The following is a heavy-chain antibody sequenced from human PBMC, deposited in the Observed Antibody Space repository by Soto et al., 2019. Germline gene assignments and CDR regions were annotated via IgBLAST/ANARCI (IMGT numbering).Heavy chain of an antibody. J-gene: IGHJ6*03. V-gene: IGHV6-1*01. CDR3: AGTTSHYWYYMDV. CDR2: TYYRSRWYN. D-gene: IGHD1-7*01. CDR1: GDSVSSNNAA. Sequence: SQTLSLTCAISGDSVSSNNAAWNWIRQSPSRGLEWLGRTYYRSRWYNDYAVSVKSRITVNPDTSKNQFSLQLTSVTPEDTAVYYCAGTTSHYWYYMDVWGKGTSVTVSS.